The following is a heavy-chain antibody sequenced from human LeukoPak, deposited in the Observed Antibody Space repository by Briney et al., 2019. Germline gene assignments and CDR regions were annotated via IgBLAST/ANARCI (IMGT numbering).Heavy chain of an antibody. CDR1: GFSFSSYG. CDR2: IRYDGSNK. D-gene: IGHD6-19*01. J-gene: IGHJ4*02. CDR3: AKIPSAVPGRGFDY. Sequence: GGSLRLSCAASGFSFSSYGMHWVRQAPDKGLEWVAFIRYDGSNKYYADSAKGRFTISRDNSKNTLYLQMNSLRDEDTAVYYCAKIPSAVPGRGFDYWGQGTLVTVSS. V-gene: IGHV3-30*02.